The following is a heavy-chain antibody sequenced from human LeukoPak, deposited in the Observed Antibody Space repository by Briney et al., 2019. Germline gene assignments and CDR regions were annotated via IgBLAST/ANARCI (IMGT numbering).Heavy chain of an antibody. D-gene: IGHD2-15*01. V-gene: IGHV1-2*02. CDR2: INPNSGGT. CDR3: ARPYCSGGNCYSWDAFDI. CDR1: GYTFTGYY. J-gene: IGHJ3*02. Sequence: ASVKVSCKASGYTFTGYYMHWVRQAPGQGLEWMGWINPNSGGTNYAQKFQDRVTLTRDTSINTAYLVLSRLRSDDTAVYYCARPYCSGGNCYSWDAFDIWGQGTMVTVSS.